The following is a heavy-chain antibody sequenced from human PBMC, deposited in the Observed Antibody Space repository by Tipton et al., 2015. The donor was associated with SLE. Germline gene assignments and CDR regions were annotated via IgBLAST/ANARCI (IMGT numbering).Heavy chain of an antibody. CDR2: IYSGGST. D-gene: IGHD3-3*01. J-gene: IGHJ1*01. CDR1: GFTVSSNY. CDR3: ARASEGYYDFWSGWEYYQN. Sequence: SLRLSCAASGFTVSSNYMSWVRQAPGKGLEWVSVIYSGGSTYYADSVKGRFTISRDNSKNTLYLQMNSLRAEDTAVYYCARASEGYYDFWSGWEYYQNWGQGTLVTVSS. V-gene: IGHV3-53*01.